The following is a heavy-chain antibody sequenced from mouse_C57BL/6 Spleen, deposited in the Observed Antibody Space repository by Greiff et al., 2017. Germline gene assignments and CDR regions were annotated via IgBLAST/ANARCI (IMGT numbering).Heavy chain of an antibody. CDR2: IDPSDSDT. D-gene: IGHD4-1*01. CDR3: AREGLTGAFAY. CDR1: GYTFTSYW. V-gene: IGHV1-52*01. Sequence: QVQLQQPGAELVRPGSSVKLSCKASGYTFTSYWMHWVKQRPIQGLEWIGNIDPSDSDTHYNQKFKDKATLTVDKSSSTAYMQLSSRTSEDSAVYYCAREGLTGAFAYWGQGTLVTVSA. J-gene: IGHJ3*01.